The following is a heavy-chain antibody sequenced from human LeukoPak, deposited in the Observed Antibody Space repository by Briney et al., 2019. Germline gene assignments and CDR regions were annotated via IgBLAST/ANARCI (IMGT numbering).Heavy chain of an antibody. CDR3: TTGIRGD. J-gene: IGHJ4*02. Sequence: PGGSLRLSCSASGLTVTNAWMNWVRQAPGEGLDWVGRIASKTDGGATDYAAPVKGRFTISRDDSKNTLNLQMNSLKTEDTAVYYCTTGIRGDWGQGTLVTVSS. CDR1: GLTVTNAW. V-gene: IGHV3-15*07. D-gene: IGHD3-10*01. CDR2: IASKTDGGAT.